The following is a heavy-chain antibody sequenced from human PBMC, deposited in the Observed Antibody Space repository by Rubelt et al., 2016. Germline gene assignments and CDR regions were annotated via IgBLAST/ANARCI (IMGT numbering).Heavy chain of an antibody. D-gene: IGHD4-17*01. Sequence: QLQLQESGPGLVKPSETLSLTCTVSGGSISSSSYYWGWIRQPPGKGLEWIGSIYYSGSTYYNPSLKVRVTISVDTSKNQFSLKLSSVTAADTAVYYCARNLGQIYGDYGYFDYWGQGTLVTVSS. J-gene: IGHJ4*02. CDR1: GGSISSSSYY. CDR2: IYYSGST. CDR3: ARNLGQIYGDYGYFDY. V-gene: IGHV4-39*07.